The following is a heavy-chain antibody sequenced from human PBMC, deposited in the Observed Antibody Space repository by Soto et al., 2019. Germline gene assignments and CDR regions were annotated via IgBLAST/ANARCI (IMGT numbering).Heavy chain of an antibody. D-gene: IGHD6-6*01. V-gene: IGHV3-30*18. J-gene: IGHJ4*02. Sequence: SLRLSCAASRFTFRSYGMHCVRHAPGKGLGWVVVILYDGSEKSFADSVKGRFTISRDNSKNTLYLQMNSLRAEDTAMYYCAKDPEYRTSSLRNYFEYWGQGTPVTVSS. CDR2: ILYDGSEK. CDR3: AKDPEYRTSSLRNYFEY. CDR1: RFTFRSYG.